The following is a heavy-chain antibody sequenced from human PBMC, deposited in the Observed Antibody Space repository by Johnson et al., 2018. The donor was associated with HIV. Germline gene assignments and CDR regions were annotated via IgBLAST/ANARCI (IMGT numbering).Heavy chain of an antibody. V-gene: IGHV3-30*04. Sequence: QVQLVESGGGLVQPGGSLRLSCAASGFTFSSYAMHWVRQAPGKGLEWVAVISYDGSNKYYADSVKGRFTISRDNSKNTLYLQMNSLRAEDTALYYCTRARYSSSWYNGDAFDIWGQGTMVTVSS. J-gene: IGHJ3*02. CDR2: ISYDGSNK. CDR1: GFTFSSYA. D-gene: IGHD6-13*01. CDR3: TRARYSSSWYNGDAFDI.